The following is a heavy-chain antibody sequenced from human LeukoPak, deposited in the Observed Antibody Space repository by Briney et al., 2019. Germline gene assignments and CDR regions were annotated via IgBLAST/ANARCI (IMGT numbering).Heavy chain of an antibody. V-gene: IGHV3-21*01. CDR2: ISDSGGAT. CDR3: ARDYPHTPLLSGFDY. J-gene: IGHJ4*02. CDR1: GFTFSNYA. Sequence: PGGSLRLSCAASGFTFSNYAMSWVRQAPGKGLERVSTISDSGGATYYADSVKGRFTISRDNAKNSLYLQMNSLRAEDTAVYYCARDYPHTPLLSGFDYWGQGALATVSS. D-gene: IGHD3-16*02.